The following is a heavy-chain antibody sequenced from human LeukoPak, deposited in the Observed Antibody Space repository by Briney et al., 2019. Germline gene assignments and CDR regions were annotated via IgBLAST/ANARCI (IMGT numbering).Heavy chain of an antibody. CDR3: ARDGGFGFLAAFDI. CDR1: GFTFRSYS. D-gene: IGHD3-10*01. J-gene: IGHJ3*02. CDR2: ISGSGSVS. Sequence: GGSLRLSCAASGFTFRSYSMNWVRQAPGKGLEWISYISGSGSVSYYEDSVKGRFTISRDNAKNSLYLQMNSLRDEDTALYYCARDGGFGFLAAFDIWGQGTMVTVSS. V-gene: IGHV3-48*02.